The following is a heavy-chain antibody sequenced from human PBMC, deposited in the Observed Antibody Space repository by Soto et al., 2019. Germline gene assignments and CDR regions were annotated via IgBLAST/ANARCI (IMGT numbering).Heavy chain of an antibody. Sequence: SETLSLTCTVSGGSISSYYWSWIRQPPGKGLEWIGYIYYSGSTNYNPSLKSRVTISVDTSKNQFSLKLSSVTAADTAVYYCARYGSGSYYFDYWGQGTLVTVSS. J-gene: IGHJ4*02. V-gene: IGHV4-59*01. CDR1: GGSISSYY. CDR2: IYYSGST. D-gene: IGHD3-10*01. CDR3: ARYGSGSYYFDY.